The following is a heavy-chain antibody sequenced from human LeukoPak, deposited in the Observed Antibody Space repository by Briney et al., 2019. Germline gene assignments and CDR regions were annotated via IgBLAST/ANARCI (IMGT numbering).Heavy chain of an antibody. CDR3: AIIVVVTAMGAFDI. CDR2: FDPEDGET. V-gene: IGHV1-24*01. CDR1: GYTLTELS. J-gene: IGHJ3*02. D-gene: IGHD2-21*02. Sequence: ASVKVSCKVSGYTLTELSMHWVRQAPGKGLEWMGGFDPEDGETIYAQKFQGRVTMTKDTSTDTAYMELSSLRSEDTAVYYCAIIVVVTAMGAFDIWGQGTMVTVSS.